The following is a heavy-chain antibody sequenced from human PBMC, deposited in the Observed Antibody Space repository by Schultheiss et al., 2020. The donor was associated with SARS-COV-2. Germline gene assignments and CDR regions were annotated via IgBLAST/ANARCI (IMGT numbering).Heavy chain of an antibody. Sequence: GGSLRLSCAASGFTFSSYWMHWVRQAPGKGLVWVSRINSDGSSTSYADSVKGRFTISRDNAKNTLYLQMNSLRAEDTAVYYCAREWELLSIGYPWGQGTLVTVSS. V-gene: IGHV3-74*01. CDR2: INSDGSST. CDR1: GFTFSSYW. D-gene: IGHD1-26*01. J-gene: IGHJ5*02. CDR3: AREWELLSIGYP.